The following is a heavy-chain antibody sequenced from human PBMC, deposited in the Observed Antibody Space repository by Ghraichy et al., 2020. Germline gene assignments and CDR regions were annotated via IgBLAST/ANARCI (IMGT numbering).Heavy chain of an antibody. CDR2: LYPQSGGT. V-gene: IGHV1-2*02. D-gene: IGHD1-7*01. CDR1: GYTFTANH. J-gene: IGHJ4*02. Sequence: ASVKGSCKASGYTFTANHFHWVRQAPEQGLEWVGCLYPQSGGTSYAQRFQGRVTMTRDTSISTVYMELSGLKSDDTAIYYCVRENWHYDYWGQGTLLTVSS. CDR3: VRENWHYDY.